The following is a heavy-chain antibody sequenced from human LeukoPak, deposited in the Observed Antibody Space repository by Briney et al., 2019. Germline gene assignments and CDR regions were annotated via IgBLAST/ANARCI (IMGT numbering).Heavy chain of an antibody. J-gene: IGHJ4*02. CDR1: GGSFSSYS. Sequence: SETLSLTCAVYGGSFSSYSWSWIRQSASKGLECIGEISGVGSTNYNPSLKSRVTISVDTSKNQFSLKLSSVTAADTAVYYCARGGRFFGLMVYAKRSYFDYWGQGTLVTVSS. V-gene: IGHV4-34*01. CDR2: ISGVGST. D-gene: IGHD2-8*01. CDR3: ARGGRFFGLMVYAKRSYFDY.